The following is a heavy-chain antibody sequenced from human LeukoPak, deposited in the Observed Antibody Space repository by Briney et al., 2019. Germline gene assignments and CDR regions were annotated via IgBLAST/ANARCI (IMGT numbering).Heavy chain of an antibody. CDR3: ARGCNDWLRGWFDP. Sequence: ASVKVSCKASGYIFTSNYIHWVRQAPGQGLEWMGMIYPRDGSTSYAQRFQDRVTVTRDTSTSTVYMELSSLRSEDTAVYYCARGCNDWLRGWFDPWGQGTLVTVSS. D-gene: IGHD3-9*01. V-gene: IGHV1-46*01. CDR1: GYIFTSNY. J-gene: IGHJ5*02. CDR2: IYPRDGST.